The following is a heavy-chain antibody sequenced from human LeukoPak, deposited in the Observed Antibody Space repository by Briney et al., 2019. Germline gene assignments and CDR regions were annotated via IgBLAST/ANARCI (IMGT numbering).Heavy chain of an antibody. J-gene: IGHJ3*02. CDR3: ARGPVGATNAFHI. CDR1: GYTFTDYY. D-gene: IGHD1-26*01. CDR2: ISPNSGGT. Sequence: GASVKVSCQASGYTFTDYYIHWVRQAPGQGPEWVGRISPNSGGTSYAQKFQGRVTMTRDTSIATAYMELSSLRSDDTAVYYCARGPVGATNAFHIWGQGTLVTVSS. V-gene: IGHV1-2*06.